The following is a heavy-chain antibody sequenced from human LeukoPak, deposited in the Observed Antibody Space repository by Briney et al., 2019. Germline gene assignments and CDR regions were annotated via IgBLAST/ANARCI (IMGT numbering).Heavy chain of an antibody. D-gene: IGHD6-6*01. CDR3: EREYSSSSGRAFDI. V-gene: IGHV3-48*01. Sequence: SGGSLRLSCAASGFTFTTYTMNWVRQAPGKGLEWVSYISSSSATIYYADSVKGRFTISRDNSKNSVYLQMNSLRAEDTAVYYCEREYSSSSGRAFDIWGQGTMVSVSS. J-gene: IGHJ3*02. CDR1: GFTFTTYT. CDR2: ISSSSATI.